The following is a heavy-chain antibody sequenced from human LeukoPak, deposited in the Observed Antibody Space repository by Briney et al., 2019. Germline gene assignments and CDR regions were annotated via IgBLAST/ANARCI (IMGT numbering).Heavy chain of an antibody. CDR1: GFTFSSYA. Sequence: GGSLRLSCAASGFTFSSYAMSWVRQAPGKGLEWVSAISGGGGSTYYADSVKGRFTISRDNSKNTPYLQMNSLRAEDTAVYYCAKDPAATPFDYWGQGTLVTVSS. CDR2: ISGGGGST. CDR3: AKDPAATPFDY. J-gene: IGHJ4*02. D-gene: IGHD2-2*01. V-gene: IGHV3-23*01.